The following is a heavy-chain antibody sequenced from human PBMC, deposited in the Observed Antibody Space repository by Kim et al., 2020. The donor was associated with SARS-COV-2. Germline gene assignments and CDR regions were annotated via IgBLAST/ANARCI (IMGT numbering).Heavy chain of an antibody. V-gene: IGHV3-48*03. Sequence: GGSLRLSCAASGFTFSSYEMNWVRQAPGKGLEWVSYISSSGSTIYYADSVKGRFTISRDNAKNSLYLQMNSLRAEDTAVYYCARDWPSDWPYYYYYYGMDVWGQGTTVTVSS. CDR1: GFTFSSYE. CDR2: ISSSGSTI. D-gene: IGHD2-21*02. J-gene: IGHJ6*02. CDR3: ARDWPSDWPYYYYYYGMDV.